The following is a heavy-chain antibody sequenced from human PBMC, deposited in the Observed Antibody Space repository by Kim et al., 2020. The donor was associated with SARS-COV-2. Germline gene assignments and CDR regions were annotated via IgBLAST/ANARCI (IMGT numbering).Heavy chain of an antibody. CDR2: IYYSGST. CDR1: GGSISSGGYY. J-gene: IGHJ4*02. CDR3: ASTPKRKLIFDY. D-gene: IGHD2-15*01. V-gene: IGHV4-31*03. Sequence: SETLSLTCTVSGGSISSGGYYWSWIRQHPGKGLEWIGYIYYSGSTYYNPSLKSRVTISVDTSKNQFSLKLSSVTAADTAVYYCASTPKRKLIFDYWGQGTLVTVSS.